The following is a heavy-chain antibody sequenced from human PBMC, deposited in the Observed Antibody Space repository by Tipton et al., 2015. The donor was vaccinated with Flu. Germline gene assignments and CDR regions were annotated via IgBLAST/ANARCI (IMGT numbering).Heavy chain of an antibody. CDR3: ARHRRPSSWDFDY. D-gene: IGHD6-13*01. V-gene: IGHV4-59*08. CDR2: SHYSGST. Sequence: TLSLTCTVSGDSISSYYWSWIRQPPGKGLEWIGYSHYSGSTNYYPSLKSRVTISVDTSKNHLSLKLSSVTAADTAVYYCARHRRPSSWDFDYWGQGSLVTVSS. CDR1: GDSISSYY. J-gene: IGHJ4*02.